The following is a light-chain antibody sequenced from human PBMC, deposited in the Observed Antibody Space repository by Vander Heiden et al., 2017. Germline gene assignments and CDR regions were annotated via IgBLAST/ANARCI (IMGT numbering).Light chain of an antibody. CDR3: RQYNRYSRT. CDR1: QSISSW. J-gene: IGKJ1*01. Sequence: DIQMTQSPSTLSASVGDRVTITCRASQSISSWLAWYQQKPGKAPKLLIYDASSLQSGVPSRFSGSGSGTYFSLTISSLQSDDFATYYCRQYNRYSRTFGQGTKVEIK. CDR2: DAS. V-gene: IGKV1-5*01.